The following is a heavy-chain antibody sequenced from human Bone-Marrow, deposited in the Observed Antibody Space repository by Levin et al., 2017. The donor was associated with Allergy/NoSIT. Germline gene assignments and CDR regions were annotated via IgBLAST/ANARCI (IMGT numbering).Heavy chain of an antibody. CDR3: AKDTRRGYAYVTTLSWSHSFDS. CDR1: GFPFNQYG. Sequence: LSLTCAASGFPFNQYGMHWVRQAPGKGLEWVAVTSFDGSNKYYSDSVKGRFTISRDNSKNTLYLQMNSLRPEDTAVYYCAKDTRRGYAYVTTLSWSHSFDSWGQGTLVTVSS. D-gene: IGHD2-15*01. V-gene: IGHV3-30*18. CDR2: TSFDGSNK. J-gene: IGHJ4*02.